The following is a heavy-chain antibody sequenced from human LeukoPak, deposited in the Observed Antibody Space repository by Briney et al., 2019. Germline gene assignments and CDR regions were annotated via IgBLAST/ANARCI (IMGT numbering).Heavy chain of an antibody. Sequence: GGSLRLSCAASGFTFSSYWMSWVRQAPGKGLEWVANIKQDGSEKYYVDSVKGRFTISRDNAKNSLYLQMNSLRAEDTAVYYCARGPGYYDSSGRRMDVWGQGTTVTVSS. CDR2: IKQDGSEK. V-gene: IGHV3-7*01. CDR1: GFTFSSYW. D-gene: IGHD3-22*01. J-gene: IGHJ6*02. CDR3: ARGPGYYDSSGRRMDV.